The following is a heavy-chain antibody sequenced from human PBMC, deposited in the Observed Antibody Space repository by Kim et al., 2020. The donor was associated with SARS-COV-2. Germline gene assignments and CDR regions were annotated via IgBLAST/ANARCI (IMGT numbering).Heavy chain of an antibody. D-gene: IGHD3-10*01. CDR2: ISAYNGNT. J-gene: IGHJ4*02. Sequence: ASVKVSCKASGYTFTSYGISWVRQAPGQGLEWMGWISAYNGNTNYAQKLQGRVTMTTDTSTSTAYMELRSLRSDDTAVYYCARVVFRGVIITDFDYWGQGTLVTVSS. CDR1: GYTFTSYG. CDR3: ARVVFRGVIITDFDY. V-gene: IGHV1-18*01.